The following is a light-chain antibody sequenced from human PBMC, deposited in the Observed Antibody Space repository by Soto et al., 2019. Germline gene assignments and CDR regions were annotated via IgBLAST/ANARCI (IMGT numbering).Light chain of an antibody. CDR2: AAS. Sequence: GDRVTITCRASQSISSLLNWYQQKVGQTPRLLIYAASTLQSEVPPRFSGSGSGTEFTLTISGLQREDFATYYCQQSHSAPLTFGGGTKIQI. V-gene: IGKV1-39*01. CDR3: QQSHSAPLT. J-gene: IGKJ4*01. CDR1: QSISSL.